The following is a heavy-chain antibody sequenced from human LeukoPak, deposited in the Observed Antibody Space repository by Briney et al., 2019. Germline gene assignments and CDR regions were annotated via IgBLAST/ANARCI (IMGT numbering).Heavy chain of an antibody. CDR3: ARDPCWGGNCYSGDF. CDR1: GFTFTSYG. CDR2: IWYDGINK. D-gene: IGHD2-21*01. Sequence: GKSLRLSCAASGFTFTSYGMHWVRQAPGKGLEWVTVIWYDGINKYYADSVKGRFTISRDNSKNTLYLQMNSLRAEDTAVYYCARDPCWGGNCYSGDFWGQGTLVTVSS. J-gene: IGHJ4*02. V-gene: IGHV3-33*01.